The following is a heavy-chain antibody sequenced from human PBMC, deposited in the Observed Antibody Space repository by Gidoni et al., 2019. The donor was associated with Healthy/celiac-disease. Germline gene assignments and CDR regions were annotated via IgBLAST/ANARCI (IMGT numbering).Heavy chain of an antibody. CDR3: ARAPTEAALPDY. CDR1: VFTFSSYA. Sequence: EVQLVDSGEGLVQPGGSLILSCASSVFTFSSYAMHCVLQAPGKGLEYVAASSSNGGSTYYAEYVKGRFTISRDNSKNTLYLQMGSLRAEDMAVYYCARAPTEAALPDYWGQGTLVTVSS. CDR2: SSSNGGST. V-gene: IGHV3-64*02. J-gene: IGHJ4*02. D-gene: IGHD6-6*01.